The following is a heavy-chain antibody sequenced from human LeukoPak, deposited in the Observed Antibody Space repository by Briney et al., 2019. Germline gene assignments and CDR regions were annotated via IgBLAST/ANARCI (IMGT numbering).Heavy chain of an antibody. J-gene: IGHJ4*02. D-gene: IGHD6-13*01. Sequence: PSETLSLTCTVSGGSLSGYYWSWIRQPAGEGLEWIGRIYTSGSTNYNPSLKSRVTMSVDTSKNRFSLKLTSVTAADTAVYYCARVAAAAAFAHFDYWGQGTLVTVSS. CDR2: IYTSGST. CDR3: ARVAAAAAFAHFDY. V-gene: IGHV4-4*07. CDR1: GGSLSGYY.